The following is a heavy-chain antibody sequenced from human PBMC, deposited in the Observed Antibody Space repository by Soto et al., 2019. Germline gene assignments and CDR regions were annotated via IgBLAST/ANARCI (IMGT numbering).Heavy chain of an antibody. D-gene: IGHD3-16*01. Sequence: PGGSLRLSCAASGFTFSDYYMSWIRQAPGKGLEYISYISSGGSFIYYADSVKGRFTISRDTAKTSLYLQMSSLRAEDTALYYCARHRYYEGSVPGYGMDVWGQGTTVSVSS. CDR2: ISSGGSFI. V-gene: IGHV3-11*01. CDR1: GFTFSDYY. CDR3: ARHRYYEGSVPGYGMDV. J-gene: IGHJ6*01.